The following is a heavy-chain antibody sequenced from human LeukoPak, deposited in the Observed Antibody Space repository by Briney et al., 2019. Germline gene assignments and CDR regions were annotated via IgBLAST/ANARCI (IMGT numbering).Heavy chain of an antibody. CDR3: ARLVGSGEFDY. J-gene: IGHJ4*02. D-gene: IGHD3-10*01. CDR2: INSDGSST. V-gene: IGHV3-74*01. CDR1: GFTFSSYG. Sequence: PGGSLRLSCAASGFTFSSYGMHWVRQAPGKGLVWVSRINSDGSSTSYADSVKGRFTISRDNAKNTLYLQMNSLRAEDTAVYYCARLVGSGEFDYWGQGTLVTVSS.